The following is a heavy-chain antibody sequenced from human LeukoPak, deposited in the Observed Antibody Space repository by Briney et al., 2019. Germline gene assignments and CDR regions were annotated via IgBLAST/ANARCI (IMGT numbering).Heavy chain of an antibody. J-gene: IGHJ4*02. D-gene: IGHD3-16*01. CDR2: INHSGST. V-gene: IGHV4-34*01. CDR3: ARGDYVWGSSHNFDY. Sequence: SETLSLTCAVYGGSFSGYYWSWIRQPPGKGLEWIGEINHSGSTNYNPSLKSRVTISVDTSKNQFPLKLSSVTAADTAVYYCARGDYVWGSSHNFDYWGQGTLVTVSS. CDR1: GGSFSGYY.